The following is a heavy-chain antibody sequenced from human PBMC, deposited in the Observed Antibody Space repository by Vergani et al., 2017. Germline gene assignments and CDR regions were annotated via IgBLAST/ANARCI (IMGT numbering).Heavy chain of an antibody. J-gene: IGHJ5*02. CDR2: IYYSGST. V-gene: IGHV4-39*01. Sequence: QLQLQESGPGLVKPSATLSLTCSVSGACIRSSNYYWGWIRPPPGKGLAWIASIYYSGSTYYNPSLKSRVTISVDTSKNQFSLKLSSVTAADTSVYFCARHSTVEWLVKLGWIDPWGQGILVTVSS. D-gene: IGHD6-19*01. CDR3: ARHSTVEWLVKLGWIDP. CDR1: GACIRSSNYY.